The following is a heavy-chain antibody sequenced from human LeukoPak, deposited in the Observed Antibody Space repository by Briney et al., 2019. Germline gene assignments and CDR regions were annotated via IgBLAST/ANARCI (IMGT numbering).Heavy chain of an antibody. Sequence: PGGSLRLSCAASGFTFSSYWMHWVRHAPGKGLVWVSSIKSDGSSTSYADSVKGRFTISRDNAKNTLYLQMNSLRAEDTAVYYCARGGFVDTAMVDYWGQGTLVTVSS. V-gene: IGHV3-74*01. D-gene: IGHD5-18*01. CDR3: ARGGFVDTAMVDY. J-gene: IGHJ4*02. CDR1: GFTFSSYW. CDR2: IKSDGSST.